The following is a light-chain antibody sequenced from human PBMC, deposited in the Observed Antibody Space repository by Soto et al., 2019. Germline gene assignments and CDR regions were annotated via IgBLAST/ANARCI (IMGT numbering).Light chain of an antibody. CDR2: GAS. V-gene: IGKV3-15*01. Sequence: EIVMTQSPATLSVSPGERDTLSCRASQSVSSNLAWYQQKPGQAPRLLIYGASTRATGIPARFSGTGSGTEFTLTISSLQSEDFAVYYCQHYNNGPPTWTFGQGNKVVIK. CDR3: QHYNNGPPTWT. J-gene: IGKJ1*01. CDR1: QSVSSN.